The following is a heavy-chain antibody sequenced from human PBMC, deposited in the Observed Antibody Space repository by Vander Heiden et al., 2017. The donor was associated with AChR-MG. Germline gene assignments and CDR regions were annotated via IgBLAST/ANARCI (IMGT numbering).Heavy chain of an antibody. CDR2: IYYSGST. Sequence: QVQLQESGPGLVKPSETLSLTCTVPGGSISSYYWSWIRQPPGKGLEWIGYIYYSGSTNYNPSLKSRVTISVDTSKNQFSLKLSSVTAADTAVYYCARDLDYGGQYGAFDIWGQGTMVTVSS. V-gene: IGHV4-59*01. D-gene: IGHD4-17*01. CDR1: GGSISSYY. CDR3: ARDLDYGGQYGAFDI. J-gene: IGHJ3*02.